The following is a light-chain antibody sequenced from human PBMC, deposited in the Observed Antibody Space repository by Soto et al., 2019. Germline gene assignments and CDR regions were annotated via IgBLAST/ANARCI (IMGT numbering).Light chain of an antibody. CDR2: GVS. Sequence: QSALTQPRSVSGSPGQSVTISCTGTTSDIGAYNYVSWYQQHPGKAPKLIIYGVSKRPSGVPERFSGSKSDSTASLTISGLQDEDEADYYCCSYAGYYTVLFGGVTKLTVL. CDR1: TSDIGAYNY. CDR3: CSYAGYYTVL. V-gene: IGLV2-11*01. J-gene: IGLJ2*01.